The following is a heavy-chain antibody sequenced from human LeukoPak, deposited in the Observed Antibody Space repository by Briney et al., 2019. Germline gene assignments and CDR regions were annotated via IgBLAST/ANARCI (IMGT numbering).Heavy chain of an antibody. V-gene: IGHV3-33*01. CDR2: IWYDGSNK. J-gene: IGHJ3*02. CDR1: GFTFSRNG. Sequence: PGGSLRLSCAASGFTFSRNGMHWVRQAPGKGLEWVAVIWYDGSNKYYADSVKGRFTISRDNSKNTLYLQMNSLRAEDTAVYYCARLDAFDIWGQGTMVTVSS. CDR3: ARLDAFDI.